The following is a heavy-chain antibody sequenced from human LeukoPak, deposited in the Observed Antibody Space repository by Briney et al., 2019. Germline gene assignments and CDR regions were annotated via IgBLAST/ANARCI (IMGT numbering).Heavy chain of an antibody. J-gene: IGHJ5*01. CDR3: VKATVSTGSDT. Sequence: GGSLRLSCAASGFTFSDYGIHWVRQAPGKGLEWVSTISHDGYSTYYADSVKGHFTVSRDKSKNMLYLQVNSLRAEDTAVYYCVKATVSTGSDTWGHGTLGTVSS. D-gene: IGHD5/OR15-5a*01. CDR2: ISHDGYST. CDR1: GFTFSDYG. V-gene: IGHV3-23*01.